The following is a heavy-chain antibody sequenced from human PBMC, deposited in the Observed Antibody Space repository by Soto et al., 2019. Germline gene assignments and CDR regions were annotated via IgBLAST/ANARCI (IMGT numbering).Heavy chain of an antibody. V-gene: IGHV4-34*01. Sequence: SQTLSLTCAVYGGSFSGYYWSWIRQPPGKGLEWIGEINHSGSTNYNPSLKSRVTISVDTSKNPFSLKLSSVTAADTAVYYCAMGHCGGDCYSDYYYMDVWGKGTTVTVSS. D-gene: IGHD2-21*02. J-gene: IGHJ6*03. CDR2: INHSGST. CDR3: AMGHCGGDCYSDYYYMDV. CDR1: GGSFSGYY.